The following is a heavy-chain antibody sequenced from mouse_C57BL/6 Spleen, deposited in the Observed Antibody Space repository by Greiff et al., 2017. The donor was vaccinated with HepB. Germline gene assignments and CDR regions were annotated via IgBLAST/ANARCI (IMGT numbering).Heavy chain of an antibody. D-gene: IGHD3-2*02. CDR2: IYPRSGNT. CDR1: GYTFTSYG. Sequence: QVQLQQSGAELARPGASVKLSCKASGYTFTSYGISWVKQRTGQGLEWIGEIYPRSGNTYYNEKFKGKATLTADKSSSTAYMELRSLTSEDSAVYFCARWDSSGYRFAYWGQGTLVTVSA. V-gene: IGHV1-81*01. CDR3: ARWDSSGYRFAY. J-gene: IGHJ3*01.